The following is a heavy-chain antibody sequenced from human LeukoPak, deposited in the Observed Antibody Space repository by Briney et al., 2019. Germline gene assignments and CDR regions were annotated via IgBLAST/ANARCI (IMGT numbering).Heavy chain of an antibody. CDR1: GFTFSSYG. J-gene: IGHJ4*02. CDR3: AKDEELWDEYYFDY. Sequence: GRSLRLSCAASGFTFSSYGMHWVRQAPGKGLEWVADIWYDGSNKYYADSVKGRFTISRDNSKNTLYLQMNSLRAEDTAVYYCAKDEELWDEYYFDYWGQGTLVTVSS. CDR2: IWYDGSNK. D-gene: IGHD5-18*01. V-gene: IGHV3-33*06.